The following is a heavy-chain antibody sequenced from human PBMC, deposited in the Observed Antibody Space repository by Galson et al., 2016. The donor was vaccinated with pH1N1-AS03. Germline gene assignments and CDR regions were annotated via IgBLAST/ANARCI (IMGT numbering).Heavy chain of an antibody. V-gene: IGHV3-23*01. CDR2: INGVGSGT. CDR1: GFTFSSYD. J-gene: IGHJ5*01. CDR3: EGSDF. Sequence: SLRLSCAASGFTFSSYDMSWARPAPGKGLEWVSTINGVGSGTFYAESVKGRFTISRDNSKATLYLQMSRLRADDTAVYYCEGSDFWGHGTLVTVSS.